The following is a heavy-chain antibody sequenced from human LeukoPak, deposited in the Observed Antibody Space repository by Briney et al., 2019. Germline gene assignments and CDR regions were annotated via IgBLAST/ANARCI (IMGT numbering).Heavy chain of an antibody. CDR1: GGSISSGGYY. CDR3: ARQEHDEGGIFDY. D-gene: IGHD1/OR15-1a*01. CDR2: IYHSGST. Sequence: SQTLSLTCTVSGGSISSGGYYWSWIRQPPGKGLEWIGYIYHSGSTYYNPSLKSRVTISVDRSKNQFSLKLSSVTAADTAFYYCARQEHDEGGIFDYWGQGTLVTVSS. V-gene: IGHV4-30-2*01. J-gene: IGHJ4*02.